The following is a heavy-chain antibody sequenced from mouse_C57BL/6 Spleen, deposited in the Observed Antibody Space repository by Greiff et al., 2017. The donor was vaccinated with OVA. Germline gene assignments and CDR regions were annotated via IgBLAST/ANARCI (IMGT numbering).Heavy chain of an antibody. J-gene: IGHJ2*01. Sequence: QVQLQQPGAELVMPGASVKLSCKASGYTFTSYWMHWVKQRPGQGLEWIGEIDPSDSYTNYNQKFKGKSTLTVDKSSSTAYRQLSSLTSEDSAVDYGARRKDSYCFDYWGQGTTLTVSS. CDR2: IDPSDSYT. CDR1: GYTFTSYW. V-gene: IGHV1-69*01. CDR3: ARRKDSYCFDY.